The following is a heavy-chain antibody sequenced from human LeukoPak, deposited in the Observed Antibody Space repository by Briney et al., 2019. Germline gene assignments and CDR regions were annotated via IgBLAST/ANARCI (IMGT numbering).Heavy chain of an antibody. D-gene: IGHD4-17*01. CDR3: ARDYGDYLHNWFDP. Sequence: AGGSLRLSCAASGFTFSSYGMHWVRQAPGKGLEWVAFIRYDGSNKYYADSVKGRFTISRDNSKNTLYLQMNSLRAEDTAVYYCARDYGDYLHNWFDPWGQGTLVTVSS. CDR2: IRYDGSNK. J-gene: IGHJ5*02. CDR1: GFTFSSYG. V-gene: IGHV3-30*02.